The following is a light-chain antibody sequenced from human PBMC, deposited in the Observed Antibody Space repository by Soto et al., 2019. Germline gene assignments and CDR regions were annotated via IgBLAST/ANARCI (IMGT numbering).Light chain of an antibody. CDR1: QSVVNYQ. CDR3: RQYNNWPPWT. J-gene: IGKJ1*01. V-gene: IGKV3-20*01. Sequence: EVVLTQSPGTLSLSPGERATLSCRTSQSVVNYQLAWYRQKPGQAPRLLIYNTFHRATGIPDRFSGTGSETDFTLTISRLEPEDFAVYYCRQYNNWPPWTFGQGTKVDIK. CDR2: NTF.